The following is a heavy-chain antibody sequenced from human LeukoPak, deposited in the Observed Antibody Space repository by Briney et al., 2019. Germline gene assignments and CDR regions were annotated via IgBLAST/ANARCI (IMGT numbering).Heavy chain of an antibody. V-gene: IGHV4-59*08. J-gene: IGHJ4*02. CDR3: ARLAPMGVRGTRGLDY. CDR1: GGSISSYY. Sequence: PSETLSLTCTVSGGSISSYYWSWIRQPPGKGLEWIGYIYHSGSTNYNPSLKSRVTISVDTSKNQFSLKLSSVTAADTAVYYCARLAPMGVRGTRGLDYWGQGTLVTVSS. CDR2: IYHSGST. D-gene: IGHD3-10*01.